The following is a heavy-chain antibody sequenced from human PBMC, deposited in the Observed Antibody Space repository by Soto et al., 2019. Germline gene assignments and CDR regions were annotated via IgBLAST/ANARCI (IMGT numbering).Heavy chain of an antibody. V-gene: IGHV1-18*04. D-gene: IGHD3-3*01. CDR3: ARVPKFQYDFGSGYKIDA. Sequence: VKLYCKSAGYTFTSYGISWVRQAPGQGLEWMGWISAYNGNTNYAQKLQGRVTMTTDTSTSTAYMELRSLRSDDTAVYYCARVPKFQYDFGSGYKIDAWGQGTLVTLS. CDR2: ISAYNGNT. J-gene: IGHJ1*01. CDR1: GYTFTSYG.